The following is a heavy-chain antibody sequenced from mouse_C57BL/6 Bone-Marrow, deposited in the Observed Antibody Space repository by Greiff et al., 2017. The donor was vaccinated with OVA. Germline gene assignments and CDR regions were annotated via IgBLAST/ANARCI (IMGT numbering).Heavy chain of an antibody. J-gene: IGHJ2*01. CDR2: IDPENGDT. Sequence: VQLQQSGAELVRPGASVKLSCTASGFNIKDDYMHWVKQRPEQGLEWIGWIDPENGDTEYASKFQGKAPITADTSSNTAYLQLSSLTSEDTAVYYCTTAIITTVVAKNFDYWGQGTTLTVSS. V-gene: IGHV14-4*01. CDR3: TTAIITTVVAKNFDY. D-gene: IGHD1-1*01. CDR1: GFNIKDDY.